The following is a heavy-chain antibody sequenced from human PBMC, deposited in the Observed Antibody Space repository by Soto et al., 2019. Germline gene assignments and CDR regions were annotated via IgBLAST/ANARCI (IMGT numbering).Heavy chain of an antibody. CDR1: GYIFNTYG. D-gene: IGHD5-12*01. CDR3: ARMNSAYEYYPLDY. J-gene: IGHJ4*02. CDR2: ISTYNGDT. Sequence: QVQLLQSGAEVKKPGASVKVSCRTSGYIFNTYGVTWVRQAPGQGLEWVGWISTYNGDTNYAQKVQGRVTMTTDTYTSRAYMELRSMRSDDTAVYYCARMNSAYEYYPLDYWGPGTLVTVSS. V-gene: IGHV1-18*01.